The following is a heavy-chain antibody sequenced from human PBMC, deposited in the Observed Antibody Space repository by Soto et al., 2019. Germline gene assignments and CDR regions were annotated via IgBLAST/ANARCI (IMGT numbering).Heavy chain of an antibody. CDR2: IYSGGST. V-gene: IGHV3-53*01. D-gene: IGHD2-15*01. CDR1: GFNFSDFG. CDR3: ARDSLIGDY. J-gene: IGHJ4*02. Sequence: GGSLRLSCAVSGFNFSDFGLHWVRQAPGKGLEWVSVIYSGGSTYYADSVKGRFTISRDNSKNTLYLQMNSLRAEDTAVYYCARDSLIGDYWGQGTLVTVSS.